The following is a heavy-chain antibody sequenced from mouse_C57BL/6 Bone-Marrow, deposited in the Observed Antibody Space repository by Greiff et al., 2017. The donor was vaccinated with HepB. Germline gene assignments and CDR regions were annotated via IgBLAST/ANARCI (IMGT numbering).Heavy chain of an antibody. D-gene: IGHD1-1*01. CDR1: GYTFTSYW. CDR3: AIFRDYYEYYFDY. V-gene: IGHV1-74*01. Sequence: VQLQQPGAELVKPGASVKVSCKASGYTFTSYWMHWVKQRPGQGLEWLGRIHPSDSDTNYNQKFQGKATLTVDKSSSTAYMQLSSLTAEDSAVYYCAIFRDYYEYYFDYWGQGTTLTVSS. J-gene: IGHJ2*01. CDR2: IHPSDSDT.